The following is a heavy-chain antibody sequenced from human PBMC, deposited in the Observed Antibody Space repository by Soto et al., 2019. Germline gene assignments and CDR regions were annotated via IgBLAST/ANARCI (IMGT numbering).Heavy chain of an antibody. J-gene: IGHJ4*02. D-gene: IGHD3-10*01. CDR1: GASSSSYY. CDR2: IYNGAIT. CDR3: ARDDSERPATY. Sequence: SETLSLTCFVSGASSSSYYWTWTRQPPGKGLEWIGCIYNGAITNYNPSLKSRVTISVDTSKNQFSLKLTSVTAADTAVYYCARDDSERPATYWGQGTLVTVSS. V-gene: IGHV4-59*01.